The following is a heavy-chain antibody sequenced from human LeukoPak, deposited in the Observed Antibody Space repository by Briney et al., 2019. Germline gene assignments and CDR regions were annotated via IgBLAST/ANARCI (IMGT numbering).Heavy chain of an antibody. Sequence: GGSLRLSCAASGFTFSSYSMNWVRQAPGKGLEWVSSISSSSSYIYYADSVKGRFTISRDNAKNSLYLQMNSLRAEDTAVYYCARAYYYDSSDRLEYFDYWGQGTLVTVSS. CDR3: ARAYYYDSSDRLEYFDY. CDR1: GFTFSSYS. J-gene: IGHJ4*02. CDR2: ISSSSSYI. D-gene: IGHD3-22*01. V-gene: IGHV3-21*01.